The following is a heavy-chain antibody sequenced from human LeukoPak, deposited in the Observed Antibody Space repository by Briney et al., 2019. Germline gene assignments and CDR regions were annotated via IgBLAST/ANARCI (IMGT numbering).Heavy chain of an antibody. CDR2: IIPILGIA. Sequence: ASVKVSCKASGGTFSSYAISWVRQAPGQGLEWMRRIIPILGIANYAQKFQGRVTITADKSTSTAYMELSSLRSEDTAVYYCARATRLAVAGNWFDPWGQGTLVTVSS. CDR3: ARATRLAVAGNWFDP. J-gene: IGHJ5*02. V-gene: IGHV1-69*04. D-gene: IGHD6-19*01. CDR1: GGTFSSYA.